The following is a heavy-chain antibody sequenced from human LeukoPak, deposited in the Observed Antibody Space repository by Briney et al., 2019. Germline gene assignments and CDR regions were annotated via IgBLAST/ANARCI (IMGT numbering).Heavy chain of an antibody. Sequence: SETLSLTCTVSGGSISSYYWSWIRQPPGKGLEWIGYIYYSGSTNYNPSLKSRVTISVDTSKNQFSLKLSSVTAADTAVYYCVRDAPRGWFDPWGQGTLVTVSS. CDR3: VRDAPRGWFDP. CDR1: GGSISSYY. V-gene: IGHV4-59*01. CDR2: IYYSGST. J-gene: IGHJ5*02.